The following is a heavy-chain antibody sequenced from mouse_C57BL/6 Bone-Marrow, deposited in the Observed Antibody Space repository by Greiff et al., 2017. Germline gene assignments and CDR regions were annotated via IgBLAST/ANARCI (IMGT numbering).Heavy chain of an antibody. CDR2: IYPGSGST. D-gene: IGHD1-1*01. V-gene: IGHV1-55*01. CDR1: GYTFTSYW. J-gene: IGHJ3*01. Sequence: QVQLKQPGAELVKPGASVKMSCKASGYTFTSYWITWVKQRPGQGLEWIGDIYPGSGSTNYNEKVKSKATLTVDTSSSTAYMQLSSLTSEDSAVYYCARSGTTVVAKAYWGQGTLVTVSA. CDR3: ARSGTTVVAKAY.